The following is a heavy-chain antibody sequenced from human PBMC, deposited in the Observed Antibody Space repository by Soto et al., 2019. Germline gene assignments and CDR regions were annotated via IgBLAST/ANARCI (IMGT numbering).Heavy chain of an antibody. CDR2: ISYDGSNK. CDR3: AKDHAVATIHGAFDI. V-gene: IGHV3-30*18. J-gene: IGHJ3*02. CDR1: GFTFSSYG. D-gene: IGHD5-12*01. Sequence: QVQLVESGGGVVQPGRSLRLSCAASGFTFSSYGMHWVRQAPGKGLEWVAVISYDGSNKYYADSVKGRFTISRDNSKNTLYQQMNSLRAEDTAVYYCAKDHAVATIHGAFDIWGQGTMVTVSS.